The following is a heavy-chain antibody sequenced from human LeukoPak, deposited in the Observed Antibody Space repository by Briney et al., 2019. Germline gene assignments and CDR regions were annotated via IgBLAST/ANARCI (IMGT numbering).Heavy chain of an antibody. V-gene: IGHV3-23*01. CDR3: AKGTSSSCYSAPNY. Sequence: GGSLRLSCAASGFTFSSYAMNWVRQAPGKGLEWVSAICSNDNNTYYANSVKGRFTITRDNSKNTLSLQLNSLRAEDTAVYYCAKGTSSSCYSAPNYWGQGTLVTVSS. D-gene: IGHD2-15*01. CDR2: ICSNDNNT. J-gene: IGHJ4*02. CDR1: GFTFSSYA.